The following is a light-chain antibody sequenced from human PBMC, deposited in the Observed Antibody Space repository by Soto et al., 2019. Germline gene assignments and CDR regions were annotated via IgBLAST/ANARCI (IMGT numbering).Light chain of an antibody. J-gene: IGLJ1*01. V-gene: IGLV2-14*03. Sequence: QSVLPQPASVSGSPGQSITISCTGTSSDVGAYKYVSWYQQHPGKAPKLIIYGVSNRPSGVSNRFSGSKSGNTAFLTISGLQPEDEADYYCSSFTGTTTLDVFGTGTKSPS. CDR2: GVS. CDR3: SSFTGTTTLDV. CDR1: SSDVGAYKY.